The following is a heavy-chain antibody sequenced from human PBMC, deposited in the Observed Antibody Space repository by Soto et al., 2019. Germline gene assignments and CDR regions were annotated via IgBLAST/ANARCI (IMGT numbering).Heavy chain of an antibody. CDR2: VYYTGPT. J-gene: IGHJ4*02. Sequence: SEILSLTCSVSGGSISTGEYYWVWIRQTPGRGVGWIGSVYYTGPTYYTPSLQGRVTMSADTSKNTFFLELRSVTAADTAVYYCARGPPIVMGTTIVPRKYFFDYWGQGTLVTVSS. V-gene: IGHV4-39*02. CDR3: ARGPPIVMGTTIVPRKYFFDY. CDR1: GGSISTGEYY. D-gene: IGHD2-21*02.